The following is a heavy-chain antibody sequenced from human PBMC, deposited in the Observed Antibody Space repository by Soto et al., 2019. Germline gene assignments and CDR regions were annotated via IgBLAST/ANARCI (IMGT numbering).Heavy chain of an antibody. D-gene: IGHD3-9*01. Sequence: LSLTCTVSGGSISSYYWSWIRQPPGKGLEWVSYISSSGTYTNYADSVKGRLTISRDNAKNSLYLQMNSLRAEDTAVYYCARDADILTGSDAFDIWGQGTMVTVSS. V-gene: IGHV3-11*05. CDR1: GGSISSYY. CDR3: ARDADILTGSDAFDI. J-gene: IGHJ3*02. CDR2: ISSSGTYT.